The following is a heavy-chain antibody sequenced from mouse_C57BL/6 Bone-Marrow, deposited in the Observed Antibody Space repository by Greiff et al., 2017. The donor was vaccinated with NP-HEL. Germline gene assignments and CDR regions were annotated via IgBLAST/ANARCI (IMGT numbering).Heavy chain of an antibody. CDR3: TTNPLITTVVASDFDY. CDR2: IDPEDGDT. Sequence: VHVKQSGAELVRPGASVKLSCTASGFNIKDYYMHWVKQRPEQGLEWIGRIDPEDGDTEYAPKFQGKATMTADTSSNTAYLQLSSLTSEDTAVYYCTTNPLITTVVASDFDYWGQGTTLTVSS. J-gene: IGHJ2*01. CDR1: GFNIKDYY. V-gene: IGHV14-1*01. D-gene: IGHD1-1*01.